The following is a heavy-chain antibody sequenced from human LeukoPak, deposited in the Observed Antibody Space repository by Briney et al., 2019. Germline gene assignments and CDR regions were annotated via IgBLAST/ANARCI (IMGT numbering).Heavy chain of an antibody. CDR2: ISYTGSA. Sequence: SETLSLTCTVSGGSISPYFWSWFRQPPGKGLEWIGYISYTGSAIYSPSLKSRVTISVDTSKNQFSLQLTSVTAADTAVYYCARDDYRGVTNFDPWGQGTLVTVSS. CDR3: ARDDYRGVTNFDP. CDR1: GGSISPYF. V-gene: IGHV4-59*01. D-gene: IGHD3-10*01. J-gene: IGHJ5*02.